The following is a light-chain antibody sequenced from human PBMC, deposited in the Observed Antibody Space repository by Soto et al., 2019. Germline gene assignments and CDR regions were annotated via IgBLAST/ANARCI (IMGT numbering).Light chain of an antibody. Sequence: QSALTQPASVSGSPGQSITISCTGTSSDVGGYNYVSWYQQHTGKAPKLMIYDVSNRPSGVFNRFSGSKSGNTASLTISGLQAEDEADYYCSSYTSSSPYVFGTGTKVTVL. CDR3: SSYTSSSPYV. CDR1: SSDVGGYNY. CDR2: DVS. V-gene: IGLV2-14*01. J-gene: IGLJ1*01.